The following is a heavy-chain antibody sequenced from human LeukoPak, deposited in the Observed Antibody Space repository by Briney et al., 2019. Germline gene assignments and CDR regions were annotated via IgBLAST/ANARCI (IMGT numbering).Heavy chain of an antibody. V-gene: IGHV4-39*01. J-gene: IGHJ4*02. CDR1: GGSISSSSYY. CDR3: ARRPDDFWSAYYFDY. Sequence: SETLSLTCTVSGGSISSSSYYWGWIRQPPGKGLEWIGSIYYSGSTYYNPSLKSRVTISVDTSKNQFSLKLSSVAAADTAVYYCARRPDDFWSAYYFDYWGQGTLVTVSS. D-gene: IGHD3-3*01. CDR2: IYYSGST.